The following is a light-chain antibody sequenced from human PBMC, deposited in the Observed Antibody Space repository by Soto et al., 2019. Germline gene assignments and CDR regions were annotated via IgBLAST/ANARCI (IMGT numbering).Light chain of an antibody. CDR2: GAS. CDR3: QQYGGSPRT. Sequence: EIVLTQSPGTLSLSPGERATLFCRASQSVSSSSSAWYQQKRGQAPRLLIHGASSRATGIPDRFSGSGSGTDFTLTISRLEPEDFAVYYCQQYGGSPRTFGQGTKVDIK. CDR1: QSVSSSS. J-gene: IGKJ1*01. V-gene: IGKV3-20*01.